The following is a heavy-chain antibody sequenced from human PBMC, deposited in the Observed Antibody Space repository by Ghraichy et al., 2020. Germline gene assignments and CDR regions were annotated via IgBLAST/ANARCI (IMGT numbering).Heavy chain of an antibody. CDR1: GYTFTSYG. V-gene: IGHV1-18*04. J-gene: IGHJ4*02. D-gene: IGHD6-19*01. CDR2: ISAYNGNT. Sequence: ASVKVSCKASGYTFTSYGISWVRQAPGQGLEWMGWISAYNGNTNYAQKLQGRVTMTTDTSTSTAYMELRSLRSDDTAVYYCARDYGKQWLVQGIDYWGQGTLVTVSS. CDR3: ARDYGKQWLVQGIDY.